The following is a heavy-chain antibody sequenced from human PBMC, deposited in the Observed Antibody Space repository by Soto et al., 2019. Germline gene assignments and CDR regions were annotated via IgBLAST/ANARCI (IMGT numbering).Heavy chain of an antibody. Sequence: QPGGSLRLSCAASGFSFSTYTMSWVRQAPGKGLEWVSGISSSGGNTYYSDSVKGRFTISRDNSKDTLFLQMNRLGAEDTALYFCAKDLRTGVAPTSFDYWGQGNLVTVSS. CDR3: AKDLRTGVAPTSFDY. D-gene: IGHD3-3*01. V-gene: IGHV3-23*01. J-gene: IGHJ4*02. CDR2: ISSSGGNT. CDR1: GFSFSTYT.